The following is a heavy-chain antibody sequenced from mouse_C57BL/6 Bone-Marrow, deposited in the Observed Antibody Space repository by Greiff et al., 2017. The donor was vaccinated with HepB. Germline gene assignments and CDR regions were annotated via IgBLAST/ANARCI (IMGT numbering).Heavy chain of an antibody. D-gene: IGHD2-1*01. V-gene: IGHV1-72*01. Sequence: VQLQQPGAELVKPGASVKLSCKASGYTFTSYWMHWVKQRPGRGLEWIGRIDPNSGGTKYNKKLKSKATLNVDKPSSTAYMQLSSLTPADSAVYYCARNIYYTGLGYWGQGTTLTVSS. CDR3: ARNIYYTGLGY. CDR2: IDPNSGGT. J-gene: IGHJ2*01. CDR1: GYTFTSYW.